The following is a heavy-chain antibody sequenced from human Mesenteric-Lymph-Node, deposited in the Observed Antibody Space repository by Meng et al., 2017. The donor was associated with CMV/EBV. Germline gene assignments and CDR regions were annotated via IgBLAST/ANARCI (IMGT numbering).Heavy chain of an antibody. V-gene: IGHV4-39*01. D-gene: IGHD1-26*01. J-gene: IGHJ4*02. CDR3: ARHGRVGATVDY. Sequence: SETLSLTCTVSGGSISSSSYYWDWIRQPPGKGLEWIGSIYYSGSTYYNPSLKSRVTISVDTSKNQFSLKLSSVTAADTAVYYCARHGRVGATVDYWGQGTLVTVSS. CDR1: GGSISSSSYY. CDR2: IYYSGST.